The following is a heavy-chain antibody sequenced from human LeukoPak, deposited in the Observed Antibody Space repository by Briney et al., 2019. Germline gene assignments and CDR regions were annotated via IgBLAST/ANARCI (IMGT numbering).Heavy chain of an antibody. D-gene: IGHD3-16*01. CDR2: SNSDATST. Sequence: PGGSLRLSCAASGFTFSSYWMHWVRQAPGKGLVWVSRSNSDATSTSYADSVKGRFTISRDNAKNALYLQMNSLRAEDTAVYYCARAPGTHTPKRWAFDYWGQGTLVTVSS. CDR3: ARAPGTHTPKRWAFDY. J-gene: IGHJ4*02. CDR1: GFTFSSYW. V-gene: IGHV3-74*01.